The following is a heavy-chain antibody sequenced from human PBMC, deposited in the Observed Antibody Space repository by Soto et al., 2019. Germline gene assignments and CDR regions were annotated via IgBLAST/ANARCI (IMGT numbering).Heavy chain of an antibody. CDR1: GFTFYNHW. V-gene: IGHV3-74*01. J-gene: IGHJ6*03. CDR3: SRGATFQYYMYV. CDR2: INSDVSNT. Sequence: EVQLVESGGDLVQTGGSLRLSCAASGFTFYNHWMHWVRHAPGKGLVWVSRINSDVSNTNYADSMRCRFTISRDNPKHRVYPQVTTMSVDDTDLYFCSRGATFQYYMYVFCKGNAVTV. D-gene: IGHD3-16*01.